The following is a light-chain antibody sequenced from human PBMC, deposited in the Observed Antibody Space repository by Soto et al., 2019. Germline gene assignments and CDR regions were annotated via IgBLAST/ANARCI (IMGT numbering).Light chain of an antibody. CDR1: SSDVGGYNY. V-gene: IGLV2-14*01. Sequence: QLVLTQPASVSGSPGQSITISCTGTSSDVGGYNYVSWYQQHPGKAPKLMIYEVSNRPSGVSNRFSGSKSGNTASLTISGLQAEDEADYHCSSYISSNTLVFGTGTKLTVL. CDR3: SSYISSNTLV. CDR2: EVS. J-gene: IGLJ1*01.